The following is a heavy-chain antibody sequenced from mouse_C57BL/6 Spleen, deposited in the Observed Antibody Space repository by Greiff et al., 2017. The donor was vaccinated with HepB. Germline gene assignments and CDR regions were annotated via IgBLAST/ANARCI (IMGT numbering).Heavy chain of an antibody. D-gene: IGHD1-1*01. J-gene: IGHJ4*01. CDR3: ARSPLITTVVADAMDY. Sequence: VQLQQSGAELAKPGASVKLSCKASGYTFTSYWMHWVKQRPGQGLEWIGYINPSSGYTKYNQKFKDKATLTADKSSSTAYMQLSSLTYEDSAFYYCARSPLITTVVADAMDYWGQGTSVTVSS. CDR1: GYTFTSYW. CDR2: INPSSGYT. V-gene: IGHV1-7*01.